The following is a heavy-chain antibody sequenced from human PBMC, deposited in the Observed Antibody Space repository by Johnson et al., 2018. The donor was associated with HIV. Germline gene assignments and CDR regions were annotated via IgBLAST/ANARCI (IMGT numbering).Heavy chain of an antibody. J-gene: IGHJ3*02. CDR1: GFAFSSYA. CDR2: ISYDGSNK. Sequence: QVQLVESGGGVVQPGTSLRLSCTASGFAFSSYALHWVRQAPGKGLEWVAVISYDGSNKYYADSVKGRFTISRDNSKNTLYLQMNSLRAEDTAVYYCAKVGGRHDYGDYLGAFDIWGQGTMVTVSS. V-gene: IGHV3-30*04. D-gene: IGHD4-17*01. CDR3: AKVGGRHDYGDYLGAFDI.